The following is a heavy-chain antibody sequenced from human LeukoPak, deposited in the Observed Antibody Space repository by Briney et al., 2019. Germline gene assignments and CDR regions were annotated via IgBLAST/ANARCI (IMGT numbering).Heavy chain of an antibody. Sequence: SVKVSCKASGGTFSSYAISWVRQAPGQGLEWMGGIIPIFGTANYAQKFQGRVTITADESTSTAYMELSSLRSEDTAVYYCARDSDIVVVPAAISAEYYGMDVWGQGTTVTVSS. J-gene: IGHJ6*02. D-gene: IGHD2-2*02. CDR1: GGTFSSYA. CDR3: ARDSDIVVVPAAISAEYYGMDV. CDR2: IIPIFGTA. V-gene: IGHV1-69*13.